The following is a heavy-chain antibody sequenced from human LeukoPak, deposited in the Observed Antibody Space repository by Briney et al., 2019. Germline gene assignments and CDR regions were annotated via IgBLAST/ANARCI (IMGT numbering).Heavy chain of an antibody. D-gene: IGHD3-22*01. CDR1: GGSISSYY. J-gene: IGHJ3*02. CDR3: AKSNGYGLIDI. V-gene: IGHV4-59*12. CDR2: IFYSGST. Sequence: SETLSLTCTVSGGSISSYYWSWVRQPPGKALEWIGNIFYSGSTYYSPSLKSRVTISLDTSRNQFSLKLNSVTAADTAVYYCAKSNGYGLIDIWGQGTMVTVSS.